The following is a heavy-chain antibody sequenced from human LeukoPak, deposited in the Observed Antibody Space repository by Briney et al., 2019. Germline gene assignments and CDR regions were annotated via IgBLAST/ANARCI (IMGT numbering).Heavy chain of an antibody. CDR3: VRGRDTAMGS. CDR2: TYYRSKWKN. Sequence: SQTLSLTCAISGDSVSNNSATWNWIRQSPSRGLEWLGRTYYRSKWKNDYAVSVKSRITLNPDTSKNQFSLQLNSVTPEDTAVYYCVRGRDTAMGSWGQGTLVTVSS. J-gene: IGHJ4*02. V-gene: IGHV6-1*01. D-gene: IGHD5-18*01. CDR1: GDSVSNNSAT.